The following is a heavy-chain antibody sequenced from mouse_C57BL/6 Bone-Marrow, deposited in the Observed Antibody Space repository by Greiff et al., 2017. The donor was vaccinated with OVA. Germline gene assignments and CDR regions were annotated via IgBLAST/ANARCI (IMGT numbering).Heavy chain of an antibody. J-gene: IGHJ4*01. Sequence: EVKLVESGGGLVKPGGSLKLSCAASGFTFSSYAMSWVRQTPEKRLEWVGTISDGGSYTYYPDNVKGRFTISRDNAKNNLYLQMSHLKSEDTAMYYCARGAMDYWGQGTSVTVSS. CDR2: ISDGGSYT. CDR3: ARGAMDY. V-gene: IGHV5-4*03. CDR1: GFTFSSYA.